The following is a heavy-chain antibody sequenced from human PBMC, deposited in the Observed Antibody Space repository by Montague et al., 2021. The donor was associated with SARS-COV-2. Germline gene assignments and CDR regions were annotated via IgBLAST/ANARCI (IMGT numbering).Heavy chain of an antibody. Sequence: YLRLSCAASGFTFSSYEMNWLRQAPGKGLEWVSYISSSGSTIYYADSVEGRFTISRDNAKNSLYLQMNSLRAEDTAVYYCVAFGGVIVTWFDPWGQGTLVTVSS. CDR3: VAFGGVIVTWFDP. V-gene: IGHV3-48*03. J-gene: IGHJ5*02. CDR1: GFTFSSYE. D-gene: IGHD3-16*02. CDR2: ISSSGSTI.